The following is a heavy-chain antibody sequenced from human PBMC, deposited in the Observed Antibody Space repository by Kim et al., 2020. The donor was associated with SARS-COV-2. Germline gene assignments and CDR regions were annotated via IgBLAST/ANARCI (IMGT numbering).Heavy chain of an antibody. CDR1: GYKITNNG. Sequence: ASVKVSCKASGYKITNNGISWVRQAPGKGLEWIGWIQTVTGATHYAQEFQDRLTMITDTSTNTAYMELWSLRSDDTALYFCAREPLLLDLWGQGTLVTVSS. CDR3: AREPLLLDL. J-gene: IGHJ4*02. V-gene: IGHV1-18*01. D-gene: IGHD3-22*01. CDR2: IQTVTGAT.